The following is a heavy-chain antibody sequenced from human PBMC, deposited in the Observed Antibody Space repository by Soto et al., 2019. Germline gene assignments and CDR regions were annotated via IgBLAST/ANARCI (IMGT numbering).Heavy chain of an antibody. CDR1: GFTFSSYA. D-gene: IGHD3-22*01. J-gene: IGHJ3*02. Sequence: QVQLVESGGGVVQPGRSLRLSCAASGFTFSSYAMQWVRQAPGKGLEWVAVISYDGSNKYYADSVKGRFTISRDNSKNTLYLQMNSLRAEDTAVYYCAGANSSGYFSAFDIWGQGTMVTVSS. CDR2: ISYDGSNK. V-gene: IGHV3-30-3*01. CDR3: AGANSSGYFSAFDI.